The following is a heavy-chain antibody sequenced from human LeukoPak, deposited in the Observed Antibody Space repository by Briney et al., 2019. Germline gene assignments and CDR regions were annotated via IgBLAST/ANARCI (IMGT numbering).Heavy chain of an antibody. CDR2: ISWNSGNM. CDR1: GFTFADYA. V-gene: IGHV3-9*03. D-gene: IGHD2-2*01. J-gene: IGHJ5*02. CDR3: AKAAQYCTSSSCRNWFDP. Sequence: GGSLRLSCAASGFTFADYAMHWVRQAPGKGLEWVSGISWNSGNMGYADSVKGRFTISRDNAKNSLYLQMNSLRAEDMALYYCAKAAQYCTSSSCRNWFDPWGQGTLVTVSS.